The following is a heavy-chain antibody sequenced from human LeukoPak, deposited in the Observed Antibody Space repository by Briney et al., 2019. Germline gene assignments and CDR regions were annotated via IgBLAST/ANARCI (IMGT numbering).Heavy chain of an antibody. CDR2: IIPIFGTA. D-gene: IGHD2-2*01. CDR3: ARAGPIVVVPAANHGNWFDP. V-gene: IGHV1-69*05. Sequence: ASVKVSCKASGGTFSSYAISWVRQAPGQGLEWMGGIIPIFGTANYAQKFQGRVTITTDESTSTAYMELSSLRSEDTAVYYCARAGPIVVVPAANHGNWFDPWGQGTLVTVSS. J-gene: IGHJ5*02. CDR1: GGTFSSYA.